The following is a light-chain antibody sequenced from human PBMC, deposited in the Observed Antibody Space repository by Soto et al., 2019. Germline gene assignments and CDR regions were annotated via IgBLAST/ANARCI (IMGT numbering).Light chain of an antibody. CDR3: CSCAAGTTFV. Sequence: LTQPASVSGSPGQSITISCSGASSDVGTYNLDSWYQQYPGKAPKLLIYEGTKRPSGVSDRFSGSKSGNTASLTISGLQGEDEADYYCCSCAAGTTFVFGGGTKLTVL. J-gene: IGLJ2*01. V-gene: IGLV2-23*03. CDR2: EGT. CDR1: SSDVGTYNL.